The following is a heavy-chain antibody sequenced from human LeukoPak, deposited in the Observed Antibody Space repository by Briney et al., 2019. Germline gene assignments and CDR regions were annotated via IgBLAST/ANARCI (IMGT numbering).Heavy chain of an antibody. V-gene: IGHV4-59*01. CDR1: GGSIRNYY. J-gene: IGHJ4*02. Sequence: SETLSLTCTVSGGSIRNYYWSWIRQPPGKGLEWIGYIFYSGSTNYNPSLKSRVTISVDTSKNQFSLKLSSVTAADTAVYYCAREQQLTYFDYWGQGTLVTVSS. CDR3: AREQQLTYFDY. D-gene: IGHD6-13*01. CDR2: IFYSGST.